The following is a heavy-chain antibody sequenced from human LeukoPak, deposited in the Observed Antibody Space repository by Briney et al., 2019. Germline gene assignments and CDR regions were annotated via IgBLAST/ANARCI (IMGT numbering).Heavy chain of an antibody. Sequence: GESLKISCKGSGYSFTNYWIGWVRQMSGKGLEWMGIIYPGDSDTRYSPSFQGQVTISADKSISTAYLQWSSLKASDTAMYYCARHVTVEDTDAFDIWGQGTMVTVSS. J-gene: IGHJ3*02. V-gene: IGHV5-51*01. D-gene: IGHD2-21*02. CDR2: IYPGDSDT. CDR1: GYSFTNYW. CDR3: ARHVTVEDTDAFDI.